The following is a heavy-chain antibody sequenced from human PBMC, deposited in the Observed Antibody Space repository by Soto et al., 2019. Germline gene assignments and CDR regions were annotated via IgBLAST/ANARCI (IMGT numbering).Heavy chain of an antibody. CDR1: GFIFSSYW. V-gene: IGHV3-7*01. J-gene: IGHJ6*02. CDR3: AITPVNDMDV. Sequence: EMQLVESGGDLVRPGGSLRLSCVASGFIFSSYWMSWVRQAPGKGLEWMANIKEDGSEKYYVDSVKGRFTISRDNDKNSLYLQMNGLRTEDTAVYYCAITPVNDMDVWGRGTTVTVSS. D-gene: IGHD1-1*01. CDR2: IKEDGSEK.